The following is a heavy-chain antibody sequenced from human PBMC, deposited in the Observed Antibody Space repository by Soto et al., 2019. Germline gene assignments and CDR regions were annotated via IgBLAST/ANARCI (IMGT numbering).Heavy chain of an antibody. Sequence: SSETLSLTCTVSGGSISSSSYYWGWIRQSPGKWLEWIGNIYSSGSTYCNTSLKSRVTISADTSKNQFSLTLRFVTAADTAVYYCARVRIDRAWFDPWGQGTLVTV. CDR2: IYSSGST. V-gene: IGHV4-39*01. J-gene: IGHJ5*02. CDR3: ARVRIDRAWFDP. CDR1: GGSISSSSYY.